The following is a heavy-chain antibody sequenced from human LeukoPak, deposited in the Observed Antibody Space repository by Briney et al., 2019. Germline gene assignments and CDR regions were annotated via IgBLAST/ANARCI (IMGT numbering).Heavy chain of an antibody. Sequence: PSQTLCLTCTVSGASISSGSYYWSWIRQPAGKGLEWIGRIYTSASTNYNPSLKSQVNISVDTAKNQFSLKLSSVTAADTAVYYCATTGLLVAPIWGQGTMVTVSS. CDR1: GASISSGSYY. D-gene: IGHD5-12*01. V-gene: IGHV4-61*02. CDR3: ATTGLLVAPI. J-gene: IGHJ3*02. CDR2: IYTSAST.